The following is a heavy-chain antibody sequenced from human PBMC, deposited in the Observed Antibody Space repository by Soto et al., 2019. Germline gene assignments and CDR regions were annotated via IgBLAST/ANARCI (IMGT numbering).Heavy chain of an antibody. D-gene: IGHD6-13*01. V-gene: IGHV3-11*01. Sequence: PGGSLRLSCAASGFTFSDYYMSWIRQAPGKGLEWVSYISSSGSTIYYADSVEGRFTISRDNAKNSLYLQMNSLRAEDTAVYYCARDRYSRTYYYYGMDVWGQGTTVTVSS. CDR2: ISSSGSTI. J-gene: IGHJ6*02. CDR1: GFTFSDYY. CDR3: ARDRYSRTYYYYGMDV.